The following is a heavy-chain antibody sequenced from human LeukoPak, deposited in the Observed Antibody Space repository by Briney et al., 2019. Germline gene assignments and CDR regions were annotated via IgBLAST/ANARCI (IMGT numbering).Heavy chain of an antibody. J-gene: IGHJ4*02. CDR3: ARHPDRDGYPLNTDY. D-gene: IGHD5-24*01. CDR2: ISAYNGNT. CDR1: GYTFTNYG. Sequence: ASVKVPCKASGYTFTNYGISWVRQAPGQGLEWMGWISAYNGNTNYAQNFQGRVTMTTDTSTSTTYMELRSLRSDDTAMYYCARHPDRDGYPLNTDYWGQGTLVTVSS. V-gene: IGHV1-18*01.